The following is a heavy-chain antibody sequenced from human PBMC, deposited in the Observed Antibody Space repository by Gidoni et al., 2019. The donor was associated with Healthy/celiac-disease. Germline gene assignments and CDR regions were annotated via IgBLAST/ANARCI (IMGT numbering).Heavy chain of an antibody. CDR1: GFTFDDYA. D-gene: IGHD6-13*01. J-gene: IGHJ4*02. CDR2: ISWNSGII. CDR3: AKAHIAAAGLFDY. V-gene: IGHV3-9*01. Sequence: EVQLVESGGGLVQPGRSLRLSCAASGFTFDDYAMHWVRQAPGKGLEWVSGISWNSGIIGYADSVKGRFTISRDNAKNSLYLQMNSLRAEDTALYYCAKAHIAAAGLFDYWGQGTLVTVSS.